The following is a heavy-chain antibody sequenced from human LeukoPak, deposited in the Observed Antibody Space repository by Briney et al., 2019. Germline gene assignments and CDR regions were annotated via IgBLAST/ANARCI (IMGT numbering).Heavy chain of an antibody. Sequence: PGRSLRLSCAASGFTFSSYAMSWVRQAPGKGLEWVSAISGSGGGTYNADSVKGRFTISRDNSKNTLYLRMNSLRAEDTAVYYCAKDKGGSYYPAYFDYWGQGTLVTVSS. J-gene: IGHJ4*02. D-gene: IGHD1-26*01. CDR3: AKDKGGSYYPAYFDY. CDR1: GFTFSSYA. CDR2: ISGSGGGT. V-gene: IGHV3-23*01.